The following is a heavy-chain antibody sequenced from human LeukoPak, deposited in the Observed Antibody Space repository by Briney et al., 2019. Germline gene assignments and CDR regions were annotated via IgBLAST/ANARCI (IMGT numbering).Heavy chain of an antibody. Sequence: SQTLSLTCAISGDSVTSNSAAWNWIRQSPSKGLEWMGSTYYSSKCYNDSAVSMKSRIIINPDTSKNQFTPQLKSVTPEDTAVYYCARSVGTIDPWGQGNLVTVS. J-gene: IGHJ5*02. CDR2: TYYSSKCYN. CDR3: ARSVGTIDP. V-gene: IGHV6-1*01. CDR1: GDSVTSNSAA. D-gene: IGHD4-23*01.